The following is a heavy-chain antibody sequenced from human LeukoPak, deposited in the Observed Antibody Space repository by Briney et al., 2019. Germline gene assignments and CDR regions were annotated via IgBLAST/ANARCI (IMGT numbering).Heavy chain of an antibody. CDR3: ATSSSSWYYFDY. CDR2: ISGSGGST. V-gene: IGHV3-23*01. Sequence: GGSLRLSCAASGFTFSIYAMSWVRQAPGKGLEWVSAISGSGGSTYYADSVKGRFTISRDNSKNTLYLQMNSLRAEDTAVYYCATSSSSWYYFDYWGQGTLVTVSS. CDR1: GFTFSIYA. D-gene: IGHD6-13*01. J-gene: IGHJ4*02.